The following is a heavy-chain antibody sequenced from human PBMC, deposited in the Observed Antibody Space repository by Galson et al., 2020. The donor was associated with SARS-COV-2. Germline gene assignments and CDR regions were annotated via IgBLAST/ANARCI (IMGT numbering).Heavy chain of an antibody. CDR1: GFTFSSYE. V-gene: IGHV3-48*03. D-gene: IGHD3-22*01. CDR2: ISSSGSTI. J-gene: IGHJ4*02. Sequence: GGSLRLSCAASGFTFSSYEMNWVRQAPGKGLEWVSYISSSGSTIYYADSVKGRFTISRDNAKNSLYLQMNSLRAEDTAVYYCARPPRWDYDSSGYPRGGYYFDYWGQGTLVTVSS. CDR3: ARPPRWDYDSSGYPRGGYYFDY.